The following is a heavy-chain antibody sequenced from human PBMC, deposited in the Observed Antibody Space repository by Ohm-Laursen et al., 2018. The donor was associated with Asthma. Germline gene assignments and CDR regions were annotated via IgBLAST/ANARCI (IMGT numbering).Heavy chain of an antibody. J-gene: IGHJ4*02. CDR3: ARGSAYYDSSGYYFH. CDR2: IYDSGNT. Sequence: SDTLSLTCSVSGGAVSSYSFYWSWVRQPPGKGLEWIGYIYDSGNTNYNPSLKSRVAISADTSKNHFSLKLSSVTAADTAVYYCARGSAYYDSSGYYFHWGQGTLVTVSS. D-gene: IGHD3-22*01. V-gene: IGHV4-61*03. CDR1: GGAVSSYSFY.